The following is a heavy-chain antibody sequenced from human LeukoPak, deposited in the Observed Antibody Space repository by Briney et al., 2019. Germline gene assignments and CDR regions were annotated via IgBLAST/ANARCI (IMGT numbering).Heavy chain of an antibody. V-gene: IGHV1-24*01. Sequence: ASVTVSCKVSGYTLTELSMHWVRQAPGKGLEWMGGFDPEDGETIYAQKFQGRVTMTEDRSTGIAYMELSSLRSDDTAVYYCATQIGSSVITPDYFDYWGQGTLVTVSS. CDR1: GYTLTELS. D-gene: IGHD3-22*01. CDR2: FDPEDGET. CDR3: ATQIGSSVITPDYFDY. J-gene: IGHJ4*02.